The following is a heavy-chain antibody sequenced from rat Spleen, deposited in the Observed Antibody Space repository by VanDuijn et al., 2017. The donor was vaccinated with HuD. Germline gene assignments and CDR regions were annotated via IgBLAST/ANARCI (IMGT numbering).Heavy chain of an antibody. V-gene: IGHV2-32*01. CDR3: ARGGFYGYD. CDR1: GFSLTSYH. CDR2: MWNGGNT. D-gene: IGHD1-7*01. Sequence: QVQLKESGPGLVQPSQTLSLTCTVSGFSLTSYHVSWVRQPPGKGLEWMGVMWNGGNTAYNSPLKSRLSISRDTSKSQVFLKMNSLQTDDTATYYCARGGFYGYDWGPGTMVTVSS. J-gene: IGHJ1*01.